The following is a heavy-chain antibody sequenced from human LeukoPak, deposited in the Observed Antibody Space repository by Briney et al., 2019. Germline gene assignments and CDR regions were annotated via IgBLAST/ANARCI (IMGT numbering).Heavy chain of an antibody. CDR3: ARDDWNYPRYGMDV. D-gene: IGHD1-7*01. CDR2: ISSSSSYI. J-gene: IGHJ6*02. V-gene: IGHV3-21*01. CDR1: GFTFSSYS. Sequence: GGSLRLSCAASGFTFSSYSMNWVRQAPGKGLEWVSSISSSSSYIYYADSVKGRFTISRDNDKNSLYLQMNSLRAEDTAVYYCARDDWNYPRYGMDVWGQGTTVTVSS.